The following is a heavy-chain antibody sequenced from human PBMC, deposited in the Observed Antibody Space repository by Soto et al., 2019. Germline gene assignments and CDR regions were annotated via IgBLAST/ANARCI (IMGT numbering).Heavy chain of an antibody. D-gene: IGHD2-15*01. CDR2: FDPEDGET. V-gene: IGHV1-24*01. CDR1: GYTLTELS. J-gene: IGHJ6*02. CDR3: ATDRGGYCSGGSCYPSVDGMDV. Sequence: GASVKVSCKVSGYTLTELSMHWVRQAPGKGLEWMGGFDPEDGETIYAQKFQGRVTMTEDTSTDTAYMELSSLRSEDTAVYYCATDRGGYCSGGSCYPSVDGMDVWGQGTTVTVSS.